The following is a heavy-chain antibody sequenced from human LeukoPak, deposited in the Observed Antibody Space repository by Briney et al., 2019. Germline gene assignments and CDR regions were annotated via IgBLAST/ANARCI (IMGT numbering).Heavy chain of an antibody. J-gene: IGHJ3*02. V-gene: IGHV3-30*02. CDR1: GFTFSSYG. Sequence: GGSLRLSCAASGFTFSSYGMHWVRQAPGKGLEWVAVIWYDGSNKYYADSVKGRFTISRDNSKNTLYLQMNSLRAEDTAVYYCAKDPYYDSSASDAFDIWGQGTMVTVSS. CDR3: AKDPYYDSSASDAFDI. D-gene: IGHD3-22*01. CDR2: IWYDGSNK.